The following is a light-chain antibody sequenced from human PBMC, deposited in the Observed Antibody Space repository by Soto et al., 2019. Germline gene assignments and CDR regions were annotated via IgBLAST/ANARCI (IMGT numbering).Light chain of an antibody. J-gene: IGLJ1*01. CDR1: SGHSSYA. CDR2: LNSDGSH. V-gene: IGLV4-69*01. Sequence: QLVLTQSPSASASLGASVKLTCTLSSGHSSYAIAWHQQQPEKGPRYLMKLNSDGSHSRGDGIPDRFSGSSSGAERYLTISSLQSEDEADYSCQTWGTGIHVFGTGTKVTVL. CDR3: QTWGTGIHV.